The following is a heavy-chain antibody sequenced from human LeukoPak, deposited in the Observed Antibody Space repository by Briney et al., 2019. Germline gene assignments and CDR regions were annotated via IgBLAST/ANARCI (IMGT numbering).Heavy chain of an antibody. Sequence: GGSLRLSCAASGFTFSSYGMHWVRQAPGKGLEWVAVIWYDGSNKYYADSVKGRFTISRDNSKNTLYLQMYSLRAEDTAVYYCARDSGYSGCVPYCGGDCYYGIDYWGQGTLVTVSS. CDR3: ARDSGYSGCVPYCGGDCYYGIDY. CDR1: GFTFSSYG. V-gene: IGHV3-33*01. J-gene: IGHJ4*02. D-gene: IGHD2-21*02. CDR2: IWYDGSNK.